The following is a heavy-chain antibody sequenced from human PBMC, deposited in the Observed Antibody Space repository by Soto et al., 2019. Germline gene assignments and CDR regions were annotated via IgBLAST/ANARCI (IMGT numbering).Heavy chain of an antibody. CDR3: ARSRTIFGVVIIEDYGMDV. D-gene: IGHD3-3*01. CDR2: INPNSGGT. Sequence: GASVKVYCKASGYTFTGYYRHWVRQAPGQGLEWMGWINPNSGGTNYAQKFQGWVTMTRDTSISTAYMELSRLRSDDTAVYYCARSRTIFGVVIIEDYGMDVWGQGTTVTVSS. V-gene: IGHV1-2*04. CDR1: GYTFTGYY. J-gene: IGHJ6*02.